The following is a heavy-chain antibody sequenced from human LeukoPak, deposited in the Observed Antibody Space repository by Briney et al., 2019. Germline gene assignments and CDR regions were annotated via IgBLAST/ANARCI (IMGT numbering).Heavy chain of an antibody. V-gene: IGHV4-34*01. CDR1: GGSFSGYY. D-gene: IGHD3-10*01. CDR3: ARGGPLEWFGELLSLDY. J-gene: IGHJ4*02. CDR2: INHSGST. Sequence: PETLSLTCAVYGGSFSGYYWSWIRQPPGKGLEWIGEINHSGSTNYNPSLKSRVTISVDTSKNQFSLKLSSVTAADTAVYYCARGGPLEWFGELLSLDYWGQGTLVTVSS.